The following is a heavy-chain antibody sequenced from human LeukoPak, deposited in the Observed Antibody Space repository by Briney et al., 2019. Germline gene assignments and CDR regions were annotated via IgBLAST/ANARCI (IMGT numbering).Heavy chain of an antibody. CDR1: GYTFTSYA. CDR3: ARGVLYSSSWSGVDY. J-gene: IGHJ4*02. CDR2: INAGNGNT. D-gene: IGHD6-13*01. Sequence: ASVKVSCKASGYTFTSYAMHWVRQAPGQRLEWMGWINAGNGNTKYSREFQGRVTITRDTSASTAYMELSSLRSEDMAVYYCARGVLYSSSWSGVDYWGQGTLVTVSS. V-gene: IGHV1-3*03.